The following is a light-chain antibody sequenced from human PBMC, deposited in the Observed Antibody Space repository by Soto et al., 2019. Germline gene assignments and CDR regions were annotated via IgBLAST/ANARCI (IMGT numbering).Light chain of an antibody. Sequence: VLTQSPGTLSLSPGERATLSCRASQSVRSNYLAWFQQKPGQAPRLLIYAASSRATGIPDRFIGSGSGTDFTLSITRLEPEDFAVYYCQQYVSSPKTFGQGTKV. J-gene: IGKJ1*01. CDR2: AAS. CDR3: QQYVSSPKT. V-gene: IGKV3-20*01. CDR1: QSVRSNY.